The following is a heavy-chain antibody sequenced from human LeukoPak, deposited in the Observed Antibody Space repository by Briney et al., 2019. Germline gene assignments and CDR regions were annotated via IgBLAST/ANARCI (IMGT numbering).Heavy chain of an antibody. CDR1: GFSISSDGYY. CDR2: IYYSGST. D-gene: IGHD2-8*01. CDR3: AREKANYYFDY. J-gene: IGHJ4*02. Sequence: PSQTLSLTCTVSGFSISSDGYYWSWLRQHPGKGMEWIVYIYYSGSTYDNPSLKSRVTISVDTSKKQFSGKWSSVTAADTAVYYCAREKANYYFDYWGQGTLVTVSS. V-gene: IGHV4-31*03.